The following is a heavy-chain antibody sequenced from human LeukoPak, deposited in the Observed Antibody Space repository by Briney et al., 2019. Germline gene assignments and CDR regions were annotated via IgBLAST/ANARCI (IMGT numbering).Heavy chain of an antibody. CDR1: GFTVSSNY. V-gene: IGHV3-53*01. CDR3: ASPGDSSGYYPLAI. J-gene: IGHJ3*02. Sequence: GGSLRLSCAASGFTVSSNYMSWVRQAPGKGLEWVSVIYSGGSTYYADSVKGRFTISRDNSKNTLYLQMNSLRAEDTAVYYCASPGDSSGYYPLAIWGQGTMVTVSS. D-gene: IGHD3-22*01. CDR2: IYSGGST.